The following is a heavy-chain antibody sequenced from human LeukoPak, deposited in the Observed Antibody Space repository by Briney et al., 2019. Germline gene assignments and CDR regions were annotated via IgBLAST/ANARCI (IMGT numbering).Heavy chain of an antibody. CDR2: INHSGST. D-gene: IGHD6-6*01. CDR1: GGSFSGYY. V-gene: IGHV4-34*01. Sequence: PSETLSLTCAVYGGSFSGYYWSWIRQPPGKGLEWIGEINHSGSTNYNPSLKSRVTISVDTSKNQFSLKLSSVTAADTAVYYCARGRIAARYYYRYMDVWGKGTTVTVSS. J-gene: IGHJ6*03. CDR3: ARGRIAARYYYRYMDV.